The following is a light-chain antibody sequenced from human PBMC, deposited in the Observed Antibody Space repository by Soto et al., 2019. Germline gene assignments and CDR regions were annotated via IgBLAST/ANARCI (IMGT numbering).Light chain of an antibody. V-gene: IGKV3-20*01. Sequence: EIVLTQSPGTLSLSPGERATLSCRASQTVSSNYLAWYQQKPGQAPRLLICGASSRATGIPDRFSGSGSGTDFTLTISRLEPEDFAVYYCQQYGSSPLYTFGQGTKLEIK. CDR1: QTVSSNY. J-gene: IGKJ2*01. CDR3: QQYGSSPLYT. CDR2: GAS.